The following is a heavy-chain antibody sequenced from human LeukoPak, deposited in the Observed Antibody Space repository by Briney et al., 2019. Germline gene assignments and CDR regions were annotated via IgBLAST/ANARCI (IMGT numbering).Heavy chain of an antibody. CDR3: ARAREDYDYVWGSYPKYYFDY. J-gene: IGHJ4*02. Sequence: GASVRVSFTASGYTFTIYGISWVRQAPGQGREWMGWISAYNGNTNYAQKLQGRVTMTTDTSTSTAYMELRSLRSDDTAVYYCARAREDYDYVWGSYPKYYFDYWGQGTLVTVSS. D-gene: IGHD3-16*02. V-gene: IGHV1-18*01. CDR2: ISAYNGNT. CDR1: GYTFTIYG.